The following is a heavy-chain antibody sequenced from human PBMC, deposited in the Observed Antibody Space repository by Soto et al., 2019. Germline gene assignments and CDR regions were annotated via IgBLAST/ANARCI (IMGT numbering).Heavy chain of an antibody. CDR3: ARDSFYDSSAYRDYYGMDV. CDR2: INAGNGNT. J-gene: IGHJ6*02. Sequence: ASVKVSCKASGYTFTSYAMHWVRQAPGQRLEWMGWINAGNGNTKYSQKFQGRVTITRDTSASTAYMELRSLRSDDTAVYYCARDSFYDSSAYRDYYGMDVWGQGTTVTVSS. CDR1: GYTFTSYA. V-gene: IGHV1-3*01. D-gene: IGHD3-22*01.